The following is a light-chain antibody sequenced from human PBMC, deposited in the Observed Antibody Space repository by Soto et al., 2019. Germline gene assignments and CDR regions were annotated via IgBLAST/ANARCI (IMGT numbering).Light chain of an antibody. Sequence: DIPMTQSPSTLSASVGDIVTITCRASQSISSWLDWYQQKPGKAPKLLFYKASSFESGVPTRIGGSGSGTEFTLISSSLHPDDFASYCFLQYNSYWTFGQGTKVEIK. J-gene: IGKJ1*01. CDR3: LQYNSYWT. CDR1: QSISSW. CDR2: KAS. V-gene: IGKV1-5*03.